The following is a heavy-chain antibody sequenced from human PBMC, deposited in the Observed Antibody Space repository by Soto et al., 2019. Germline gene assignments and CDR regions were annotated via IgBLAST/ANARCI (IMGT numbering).Heavy chain of an antibody. CDR2: INYSGST. CDR1: GGSVTNHH. Sequence: PSETLSLTCTVSGGSVTNHHLSWIRLPPGKGLEWMGYINYSGSTMYNPSLWSRITINPDTSKNQFSLQLSSVTAADTAVYYCARRYGGNFEYWGQGTLVTVSS. CDR3: ARRYGGNFEY. D-gene: IGHD1-26*01. V-gene: IGHV4-59*02. J-gene: IGHJ4*02.